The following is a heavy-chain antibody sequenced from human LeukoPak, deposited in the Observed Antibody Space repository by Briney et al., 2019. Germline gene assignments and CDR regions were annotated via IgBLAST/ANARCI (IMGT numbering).Heavy chain of an antibody. CDR1: GFTFSNYS. CDR2: ISSSSSYI. CDR3: AKDLGRDY. J-gene: IGHJ4*02. Sequence: GGSLRLSCAASGFTFSNYSMNWVRQAPGKGLEWVSSISSSSSYIYYADSVKGRFTISRDNAKNSLYLQMNSLRVEDTAVYYCAKDLGRDYWGQGTLVTVSS. V-gene: IGHV3-21*04.